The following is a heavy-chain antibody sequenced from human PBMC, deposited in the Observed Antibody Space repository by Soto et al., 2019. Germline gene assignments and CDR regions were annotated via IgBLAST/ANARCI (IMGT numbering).Heavy chain of an antibody. J-gene: IGHJ4*02. CDR1: GYTFTDYW. CDR3: ARHTGPHSNFDY. CDR2: IDPSDSYT. V-gene: IGHV5-10-1*01. D-gene: IGHD5-18*01. Sequence: GESLKISCRGSGYTFTDYWIVWVRQMPGKGLEWMGRIDPSDSYTNYSPSFQGHVTISADKSISTAYLQWSSLKASDTAMYYCARHTGPHSNFDYWGQGTLVTVSS.